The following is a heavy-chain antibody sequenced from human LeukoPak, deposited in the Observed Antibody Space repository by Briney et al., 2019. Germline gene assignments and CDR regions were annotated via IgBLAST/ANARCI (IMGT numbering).Heavy chain of an antibody. V-gene: IGHV3-7*01. CDR3: ARDSVGIDPNDYYYYYYMDV. Sequence: PGGSLRLSCAASGFTFSSYWMSWVRQAPGKGLEWVANIKQDGSEKYYVDSVKGRFTISRDNAKNSLYLQMNSLRAEDTAVYYCARDSVGIDPNDYYYYYYMDVWGKGTTVTVSS. CDR2: IKQDGSEK. D-gene: IGHD1-26*01. CDR1: GFTFSSYW. J-gene: IGHJ6*03.